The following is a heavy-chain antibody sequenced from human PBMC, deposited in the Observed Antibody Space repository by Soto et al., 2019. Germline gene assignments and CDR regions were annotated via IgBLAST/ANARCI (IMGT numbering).Heavy chain of an antibody. CDR2: ISATGGST. CDR3: AKDRLAGNFDY. Sequence: EVQVLDSGGGLVQPGGSLRLSCAASGFTFNNYAMNWVRKAPGKGLEWVATISATGGSTYYADSVKGRFTISRDNSKNTLYLQMNGLRVEDTAVYYCAKDRLAGNFDYWGQGTQVTVSS. CDR1: GFTFNNYA. J-gene: IGHJ4*02. V-gene: IGHV3-23*01.